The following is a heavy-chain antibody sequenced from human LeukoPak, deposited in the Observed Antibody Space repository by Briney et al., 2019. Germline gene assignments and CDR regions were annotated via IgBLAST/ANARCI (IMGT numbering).Heavy chain of an antibody. D-gene: IGHD1-26*01. CDR3: ARVRYSGSYPYFDY. CDR1: GGSISSYY. CDR2: IYYSGST. Sequence: SETLSLTCTVSGGSISSYYWSWIRQPPGKGLEWIGYIYYSGSTNYNPSLKSRVTISVDTSKNLFSLKLSSVTAADTAVYYCARVRYSGSYPYFDYWGQGTLVTVSS. J-gene: IGHJ4*02. V-gene: IGHV4-59*01.